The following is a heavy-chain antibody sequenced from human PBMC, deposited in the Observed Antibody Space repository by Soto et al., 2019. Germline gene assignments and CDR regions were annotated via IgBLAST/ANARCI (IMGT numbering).Heavy chain of an antibody. CDR3: ATGVYVWGTKQANWFDP. V-gene: IGHV1-24*01. J-gene: IGHJ5*02. CDR2: FDPEDGET. D-gene: IGHD3-16*01. Sequence: QVQLVQSGAEVKKPGASVKVSCKVSGYTLTELSMHWVRQAPGKGLEWMGGFDPEDGETIYAQKFQGRVTMTEDTTTDTAYMELSSLRSEDTAVYYCATGVYVWGTKQANWFDPWGQGTLVTVSS. CDR1: GYTLTELS.